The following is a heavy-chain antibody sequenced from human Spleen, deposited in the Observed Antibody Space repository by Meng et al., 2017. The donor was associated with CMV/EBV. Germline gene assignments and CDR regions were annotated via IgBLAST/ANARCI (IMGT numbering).Heavy chain of an antibody. CDR2: INPDGGRT. V-gene: IGHV1-46*01. Sequence: SCKASGYTFTRDYIHWVRQAPGQGLEWMGIINPDGGRTTYSHKFQGRVTMTTDTSAKTGFLELRSLTPEDTAVYYCARASFGAAKDFWGQGTLVTVSS. D-gene: IGHD2-15*01. CDR3: ARASFGAAKDF. J-gene: IGHJ4*02. CDR1: GYTFTRDY.